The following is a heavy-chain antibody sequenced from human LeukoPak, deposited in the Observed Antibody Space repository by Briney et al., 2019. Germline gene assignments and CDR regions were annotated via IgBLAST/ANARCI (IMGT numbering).Heavy chain of an antibody. V-gene: IGHV3-23*01. CDR2: ISGSGGST. D-gene: IGHD3-10*01. Sequence: PGGSLRLSCAASGFTFSSYAMSWVRQAPGKGLEWVSAISGSGGSTYYADSVKGRFTISRDNSKNTLYLQMNSLRAEDTAVYYCGKDFGYYGSGSYLDYWGQGTLVTVSS. CDR1: GFTFSSYA. J-gene: IGHJ4*02. CDR3: GKDFGYYGSGSYLDY.